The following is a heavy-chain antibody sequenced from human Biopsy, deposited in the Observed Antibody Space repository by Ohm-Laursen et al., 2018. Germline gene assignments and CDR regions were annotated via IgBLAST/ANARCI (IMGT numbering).Heavy chain of an antibody. CDR2: ISETSSHI. J-gene: IGHJ6*02. CDR1: GFSVSSYD. CDR3: ARDSSRRAREGGMDV. D-gene: IGHD6-6*01. V-gene: IGHV3-21*01. Sequence: SLRLSCAASGFSVSSYDMNWVRQAPGKGLERISYISETSSHIYDADSVRGRFTVARDIAKNSLYLQLNSLRVEDTAVYYCARDSSRRAREGGMDVWGQGTTVTVPS.